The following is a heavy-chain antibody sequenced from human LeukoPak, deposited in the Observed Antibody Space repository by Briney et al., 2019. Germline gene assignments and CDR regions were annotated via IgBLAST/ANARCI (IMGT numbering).Heavy chain of an antibody. CDR2: ISWNSGSI. Sequence: GRSLRLSCAASGFTFDDYAMHWVRQAPGKGLEWVSGISWNSGSIGYADSVKGRFTISRDNAKNSLYLQMNSLRAEDTALYYCAKDAIAAPRTYFDYWGQGTLVTVSS. CDR3: AKDAIAAPRTYFDY. J-gene: IGHJ4*02. V-gene: IGHV3-9*01. D-gene: IGHD6-6*01. CDR1: GFTFDDYA.